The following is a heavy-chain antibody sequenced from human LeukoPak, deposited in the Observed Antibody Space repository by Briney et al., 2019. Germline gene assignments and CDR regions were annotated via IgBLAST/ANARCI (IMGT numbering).Heavy chain of an antibody. D-gene: IGHD1-26*01. CDR1: GFTFSSYE. V-gene: IGHV3-48*03. CDR3: STTFTEYFQH. CDR2: ISSSGSTI. J-gene: IGHJ1*01. Sequence: DPGGSLRLSCAASGFTFSSYEMNWVRQAPGKGLEWVSYISSSGSTIYYADSVKGRFTISRDNSKNTLYLQMNSLRAEDTAVYYCSTTFTEYFQHWGQGTLATVSS.